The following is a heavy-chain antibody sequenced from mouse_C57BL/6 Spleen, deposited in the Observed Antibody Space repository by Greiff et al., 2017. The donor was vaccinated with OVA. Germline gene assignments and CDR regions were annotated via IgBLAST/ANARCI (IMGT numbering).Heavy chain of an antibody. CDR3: ARSGYGSHYYAMDY. D-gene: IGHD1-1*01. Sequence: QVQLQQPGAELVKPGASVKLSCKASGYTFTSYWMQWVKQRPGQGLEWIGEIDPSDSYTNYNQKFKGKATLTVDTSSSTAYMQLSSLTSEDSAVYYCARSGYGSHYYAMDYWGQGTSVTVSS. J-gene: IGHJ4*01. CDR2: IDPSDSYT. CDR1: GYTFTSYW. V-gene: IGHV1-50*01.